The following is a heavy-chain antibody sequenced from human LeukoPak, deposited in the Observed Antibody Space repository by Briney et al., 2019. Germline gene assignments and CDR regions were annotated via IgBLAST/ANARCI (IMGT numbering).Heavy chain of an antibody. CDR3: ARPYSSAWANALDI. CDR2: INTGGSST. V-gene: IGHV3-74*01. CDR1: GFTLSSSW. Sequence: GGSLRLSCAVSGFTLSSSWMHWVRQAPGKGLVCVSRINTGGSSTAYADSVKGRFTISRDNAENTLYLQMNSRRVEDTAVYYWARPYSSAWANALDIWGQGTMVTVSS. D-gene: IGHD6-19*01. J-gene: IGHJ3*02.